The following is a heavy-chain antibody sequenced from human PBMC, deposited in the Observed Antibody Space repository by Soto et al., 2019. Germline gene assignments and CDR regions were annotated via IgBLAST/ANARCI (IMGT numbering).Heavy chain of an antibody. CDR1: GFTFSSYW. Sequence: GGSLRLSCAASGFTFSSYWMHWVRQAQGKGLVWVSRINSDGRSTSYADAGKGRFTISRDISKNTLYLQMNSLRAEDTSVYYCARDPVAAADNWFDPWGQGTLVTAPQ. J-gene: IGHJ5*02. CDR3: ARDPVAAADNWFDP. CDR2: INSDGRST. V-gene: IGHV3-74*01. D-gene: IGHD6-13*01.